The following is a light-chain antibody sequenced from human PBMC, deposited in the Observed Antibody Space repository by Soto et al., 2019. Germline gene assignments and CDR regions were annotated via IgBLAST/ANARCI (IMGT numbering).Light chain of an antibody. CDR1: QSIGSW. V-gene: IGKV1-5*03. J-gene: IGKJ1*01. CDR2: KAS. CDR3: QQYSSFPWT. Sequence: DIQMTQSPSILSASVGDIVTITCRASQSIGSWLAWYQQTEGKAPKVLIYKASNLERGVPSRFSGSGSGTEFTLTISSLQAADFATYYCQQYSSFPWTFGQGTQVDIK.